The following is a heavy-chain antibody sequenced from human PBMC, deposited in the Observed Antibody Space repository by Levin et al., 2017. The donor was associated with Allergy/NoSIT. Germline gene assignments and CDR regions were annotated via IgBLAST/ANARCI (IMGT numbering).Heavy chain of an antibody. D-gene: IGHD6-19*01. CDR2: IYYSGST. Sequence: PSETLSLTCTVSGGSISSYYWSWIRQPPGKGLEWIGYIYYSGSTNYNPSLKSRVTISVDTSKNQFSLKLSSVTAADTAVYYCARASLIAVAGAFDYWGQGTLVTVSS. J-gene: IGHJ4*02. CDR1: GGSISSYY. CDR3: ARASLIAVAGAFDY. V-gene: IGHV4-59*01.